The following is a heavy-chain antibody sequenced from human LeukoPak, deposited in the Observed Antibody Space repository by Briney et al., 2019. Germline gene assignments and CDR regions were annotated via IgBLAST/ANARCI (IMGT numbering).Heavy chain of an antibody. CDR3: ARDLVAGGSDQL. D-gene: IGHD3-16*01. J-gene: IGHJ4*02. Sequence: KPSETLSLTCTVSGGSISSGDYYWSWIRQPPGKGLEWIGYIYYSGSTYYNPSLKSRVTISVDTSKNQFSLKLSSVTAADTAVYYCARDLVAGGSDQLWGQGTLVTVSS. CDR1: GGSISSGDYY. CDR2: IYYSGST. V-gene: IGHV4-30-4*08.